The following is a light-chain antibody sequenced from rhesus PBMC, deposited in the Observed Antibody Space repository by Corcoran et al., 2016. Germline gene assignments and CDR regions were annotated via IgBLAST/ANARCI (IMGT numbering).Light chain of an antibody. J-gene: IGKJ2*01. Sequence: DIVMTQTPLSLPVTPGEPASISCRSSQSLLHSNGYTYLYWYLPKPGQSRPLLMYFASCRASGVPDRCSGKWSGTVFTLGISRVEAGDIGVYYCMQGTPLPCSFGQGTKVEIK. V-gene: IGKV2-91*01. CDR2: FAS. CDR1: QSLLHSNGYTY. CDR3: MQGTPLPCS.